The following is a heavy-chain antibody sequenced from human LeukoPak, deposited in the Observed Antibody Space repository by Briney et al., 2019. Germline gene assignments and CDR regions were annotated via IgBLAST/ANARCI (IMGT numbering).Heavy chain of an antibody. D-gene: IGHD1-1*01. CDR3: ARGAGGYRFDP. CDR1: GGSFSGYY. V-gene: IGHV4-34*01. CDR2: INHSGST. Sequence: SETLSLTCAVYGGSFSGYYWSWIRQPPGKGLERIGEINHSGSTNYNPSLKSRVTISVDTSKNQFSLKLSSVTAADTAVYYCARGAGGYRFDPWGQGTLVTVSS. J-gene: IGHJ5*02.